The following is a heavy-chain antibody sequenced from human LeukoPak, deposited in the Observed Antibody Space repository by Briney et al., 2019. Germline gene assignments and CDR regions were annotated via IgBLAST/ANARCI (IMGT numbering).Heavy chain of an antibody. Sequence: GGSLRLSCAASGFTFSSYDMHWVRQATGKGLEWVSAIGTAGDTYYPGSVKGRFTISRENAKNSLYLQMNSLRAGDTAVYYCARGRRGRNWFDPWGQGTLVTVSS. V-gene: IGHV3-13*04. CDR2: IGTAGDT. CDR1: GFTFSSYD. J-gene: IGHJ5*02. CDR3: ARGRRGRNWFDP.